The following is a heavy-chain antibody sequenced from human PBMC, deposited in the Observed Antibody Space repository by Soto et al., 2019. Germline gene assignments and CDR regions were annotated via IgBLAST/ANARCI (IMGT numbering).Heavy chain of an antibody. CDR1: GGTFSSYA. CDR2: IIPIFGTA. Sequence: GASVKVSCKASGGTFSSYAISWVRQAPGQGLEWMGGIIPIFGTANYAQKFQGRVTITADESTSTAYMELSSLRSEDTAVYYCARVVGSDSGWYTYYFDYWGQGTLVTVYS. D-gene: IGHD6-19*01. V-gene: IGHV1-69*13. CDR3: ARVVGSDSGWYTYYFDY. J-gene: IGHJ4*02.